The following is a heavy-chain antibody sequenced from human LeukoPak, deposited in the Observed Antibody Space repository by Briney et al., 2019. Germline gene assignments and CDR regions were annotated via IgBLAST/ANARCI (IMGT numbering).Heavy chain of an antibody. Sequence: ASVKVSCKASGYTFTGYYMHWVRQAPGQGLEWMGWINPNSGGTNYAQKFQGRVTMTRDTSISTAYMELRSLRSDDTAVYYCARDRGYSSSWYSGWFDPWGQGTLVTVSS. CDR1: GYTFTGYY. CDR3: ARDRGYSSSWYSGWFDP. J-gene: IGHJ5*02. CDR2: INPNSGGT. V-gene: IGHV1-2*02. D-gene: IGHD6-13*01.